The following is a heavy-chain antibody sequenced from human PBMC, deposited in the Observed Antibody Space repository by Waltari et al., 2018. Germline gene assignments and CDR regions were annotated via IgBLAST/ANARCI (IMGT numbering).Heavy chain of an antibody. CDR2: ASYKGST. Sequence: QVHLQESGPGLVKPSQTLSLTCAVSGGSIFTDGNFWIWSRLLPGQGLEWIGYASYKGSTYYTPSLKTRLMISVDTSKNQFSLKLNSVTAADTGVYYCARDVLERHSCFDYWGQGTLVSVGS. D-gene: IGHD1-1*01. CDR3: ARDVLERHSCFDY. CDR1: GGSIFTDGNF. J-gene: IGHJ4*02. V-gene: IGHV4-31*11.